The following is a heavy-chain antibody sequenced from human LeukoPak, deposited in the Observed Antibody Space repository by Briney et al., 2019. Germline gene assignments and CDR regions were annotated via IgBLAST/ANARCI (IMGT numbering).Heavy chain of an antibody. D-gene: IGHD6-19*01. CDR3: ARDSLGTSSGWFDP. Sequence: GGSLRLSCAASGFTFSNHWMHWVRQAPGKGLMWVSRINRDGSRTDYADSVKGRFTISRDDAKNTLYLQVNSLRAEDTAVYYCARDSLGTSSGWFDPWGQGTLVTVSS. CDR2: INRDGSRT. V-gene: IGHV3-74*01. J-gene: IGHJ5*02. CDR1: GFTFSNHW.